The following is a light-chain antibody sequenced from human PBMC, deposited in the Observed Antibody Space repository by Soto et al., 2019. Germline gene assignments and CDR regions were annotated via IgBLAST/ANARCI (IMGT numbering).Light chain of an antibody. CDR1: QSVSSY. V-gene: IGKV3-11*01. CDR3: QQRSNWPGT. CDR2: DAS. J-gene: IGKJ1*01. Sequence: EIALTQAPATLRLSPGARARLSCNASQSVSSYLAWYQQKPGQAPRLLIYDASNRATGIPARFSGSGSGTDFTLTISSLEPEDFAVYYCQQRSNWPGTFGQGTKVDIK.